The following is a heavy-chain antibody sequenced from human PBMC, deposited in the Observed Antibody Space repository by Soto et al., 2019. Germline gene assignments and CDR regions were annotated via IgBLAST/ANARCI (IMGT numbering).Heavy chain of an antibody. D-gene: IGHD3-3*01. J-gene: IGHJ5*02. Sequence: GASVKVSCKASGYTFASYAISWMRQAPGQGLEWKGWINPTGGSTNYAQRFQGRVSMTRDTSTSTVYMELSSLRSEDTAVYYCAREAERPTSGRFLEWSNWFDPWGQGTLVTVSS. CDR1: GYTFASYA. V-gene: IGHV1-46*01. CDR3: AREAERPTSGRFLEWSNWFDP. CDR2: INPTGGST.